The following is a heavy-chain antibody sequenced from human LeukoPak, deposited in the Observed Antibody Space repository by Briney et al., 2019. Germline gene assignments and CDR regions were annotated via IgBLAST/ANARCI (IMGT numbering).Heavy chain of an antibody. CDR3: ARGSPLTTVGAFDI. J-gene: IGHJ3*02. V-gene: IGHV4-59*01. CDR2: IYYSGST. D-gene: IGHD4-23*01. CDR1: GGSISSYY. Sequence: PSETLSLTCTVSGGSISSYYWSWLRQPPGKGLEWIGYIYYSGSTNYNPSLKSRVTISVDTSKNQFSLKLSSVTAADTAVYYCARGSPLTTVGAFDIWGQGTMVTVSS.